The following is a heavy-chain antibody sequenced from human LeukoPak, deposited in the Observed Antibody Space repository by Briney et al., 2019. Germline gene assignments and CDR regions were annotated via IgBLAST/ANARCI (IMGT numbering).Heavy chain of an antibody. Sequence: PGGSLRLSCAASGFTVRRNYMSWVRQAPGKGLEWVSVIYSGGTTYYADSVKGRFTISRDNSKNTLYLQMNSLRAEDTAVYYCARIRVEMATMVAFDIWGRGTMVTVSS. D-gene: IGHD5-24*01. J-gene: IGHJ3*02. CDR1: GFTVRRNY. CDR2: IYSGGTT. CDR3: ARIRVEMATMVAFDI. V-gene: IGHV3-66*01.